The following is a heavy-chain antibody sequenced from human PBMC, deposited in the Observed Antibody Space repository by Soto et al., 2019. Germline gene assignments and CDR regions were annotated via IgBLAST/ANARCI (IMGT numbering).Heavy chain of an antibody. V-gene: IGHV1-18*01. CDR3: ARGRRVVIPAGIPEAFDV. D-gene: IGHD2-21*01. J-gene: IGHJ3*01. Sequence: QAQLVQSGGEVKRPGASVKVSCKASGYIFNKYGFNWVRQAPGQGLEWMGRISAFNGYTNFAQKLQGRVTLATDTAANTAYMELSVLRSDDRAIYYWARGRRVVIPAGIPEAFDVWGQVKMVTVSS. CDR1: GYIFNKYG. CDR2: ISAFNGYT.